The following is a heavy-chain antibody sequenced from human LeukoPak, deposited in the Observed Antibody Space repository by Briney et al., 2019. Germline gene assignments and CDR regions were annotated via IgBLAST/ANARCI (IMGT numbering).Heavy chain of an antibody. V-gene: IGHV3-23*01. Sequence: GGSLSLSCAASGFTFTSYSMNWVRQAPGKGLEWVSTISGGGGSTYYADSVKGRFTISRDNSKNTLYLQVNSLRAEDTAVYYCAKGGKWDVTPFDYWGQGTLVTVSS. CDR3: AKGGKWDVTPFDY. J-gene: IGHJ4*02. CDR2: ISGGGGST. D-gene: IGHD1-26*01. CDR1: GFTFTSYS.